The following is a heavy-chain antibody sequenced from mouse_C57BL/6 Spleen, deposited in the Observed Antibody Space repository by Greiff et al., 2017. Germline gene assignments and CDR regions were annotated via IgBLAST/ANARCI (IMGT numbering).Heavy chain of an antibody. V-gene: IGHV7-1*01. D-gene: IGHD2-4*01. Sequence: EVKLVESGGGLVQSGRSLRLSCATSGFTFSDFYMEWVRQAPGKGLEWIAASRNKANDYTTEYSVSVKGRFIFSRDTSQSILYLQMNALRAEDTAIYYCERDADYHYDAGFAYWGQGTLVTVSA. CDR1: GFTFSDFY. J-gene: IGHJ3*01. CDR2: SRNKANDYTT. CDR3: ERDADYHYDAGFAY.